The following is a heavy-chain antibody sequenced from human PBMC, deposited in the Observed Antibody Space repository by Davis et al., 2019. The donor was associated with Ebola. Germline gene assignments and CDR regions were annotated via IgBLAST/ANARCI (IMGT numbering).Heavy chain of an antibody. CDR1: GDTVSSIDGA. V-gene: IGHV6-1*01. Sequence: HSQTLSLTCDTSGDTVSSIDGAWNWIRQSPSRGLEWLGRTYYNSKWFHDYAVSVKSRITIDPDTSKNQFSLHLNSVTPEDTAVYYCTRGWLRGWFDPWGQGTLVIVSS. CDR2: TYYNSKWFH. J-gene: IGHJ5*02. CDR3: TRGWLRGWFDP. D-gene: IGHD5-12*01.